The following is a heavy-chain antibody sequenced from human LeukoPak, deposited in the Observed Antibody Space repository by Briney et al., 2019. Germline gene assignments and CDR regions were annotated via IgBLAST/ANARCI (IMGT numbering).Heavy chain of an antibody. CDR1: GGSISSYY. D-gene: IGHD3-3*01. CDR2: IYTSGST. J-gene: IGHJ5*02. Sequence: SETLSLTCTVSGGSISSYYWSWIRQPAGKGLEWIGRIYTSGSTDYNPSLKSRVTMSVDTSKNQLSLKLSSVTAADTAVYYCARDHPEITIFGVVSWFDPWGQGTLVTVSS. V-gene: IGHV4-4*07. CDR3: ARDHPEITIFGVVSWFDP.